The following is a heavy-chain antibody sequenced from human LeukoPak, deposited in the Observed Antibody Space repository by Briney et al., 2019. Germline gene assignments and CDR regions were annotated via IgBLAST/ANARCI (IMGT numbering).Heavy chain of an antibody. V-gene: IGHV3-7*01. Sequence: GGSLRLSCAASGFTFSSYWMSWVRQAPGKGLEWVANIKQDGSEKYYVDSVKGRFTISRDNAKNSLYLQMNSLRAEDTAVYYCARASGFCSSTSCYPPLPRYYYYGMDVWGQGTTVTVSS. J-gene: IGHJ6*02. CDR3: ARASGFCSSTSCYPPLPRYYYYGMDV. CDR2: IKQDGSEK. D-gene: IGHD2-2*01. CDR1: GFTFSSYW.